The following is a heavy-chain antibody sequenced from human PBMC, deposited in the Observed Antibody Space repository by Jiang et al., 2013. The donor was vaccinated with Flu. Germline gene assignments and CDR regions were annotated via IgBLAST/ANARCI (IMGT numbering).Heavy chain of an antibody. CDR2: TYYGSKWYN. CDR3: ARVLGGYDPYWFDP. V-gene: IGHV6-1*01. CDR1: GDSVSSNSAA. D-gene: IGHD5-12*01. Sequence: TSQTLSLTCAISGDSVSSNSAAWNWIRQSPSRGLEWLGRTYYGSKWYNDYAVSVKSRITINPDTSKNQFSLQLNSVTPEETAVYYCARVLGGYDPYWFDPWGQGTLVTVSS. J-gene: IGHJ5*02.